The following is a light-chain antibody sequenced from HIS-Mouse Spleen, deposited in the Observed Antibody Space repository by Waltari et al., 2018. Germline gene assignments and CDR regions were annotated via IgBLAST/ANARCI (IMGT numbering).Light chain of an antibody. CDR2: GAS. CDR3: QQYNNWPPYT. J-gene: IGKJ2*01. CDR1: QSVSSN. V-gene: IGKV3-15*01. Sequence: EIVMTQSPATLSLSPGERATLSSRASQSVSSNLAWYQQKPGQAPRLLIYGASTRATGIPARFSGSGSGTAFTLTISSLQSEDFAAYYCQQYNNWPPYTFGQGTKLEIK.